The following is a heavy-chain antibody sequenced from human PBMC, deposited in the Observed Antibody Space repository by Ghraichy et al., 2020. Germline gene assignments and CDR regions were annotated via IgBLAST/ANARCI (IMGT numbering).Heavy chain of an antibody. D-gene: IGHD4-17*01. V-gene: IGHV4-61*01. J-gene: IGHJ3*02. CDR3: ARDLRDYGDSYPFDI. CDR1: GGSVSSGSYY. CDR2: IYYSGST. Sequence: SETLSLTCTVSGGSVSSGSYYWSWIRQPPGKGLEWIGYIYYSGSTNYNPSLKSRVTISVDTSKNQFSLKLSSVTAADTAVYYCARDLRDYGDSYPFDIWGQGTMVTVSS.